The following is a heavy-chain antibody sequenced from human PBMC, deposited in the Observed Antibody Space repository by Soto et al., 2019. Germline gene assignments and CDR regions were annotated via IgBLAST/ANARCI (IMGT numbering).Heavy chain of an antibody. CDR2: IIPIFGTA. CDR3: ARCVAGGSSWYAGRLVHYYGMDV. Sequence: QVQLVQSGAEVKKPGSSVKVSCKASGGTFSSYAISWVRQAPGQGVAWMGGIIPIFGTANYAQKFQGRVTITADESTRTADMERSSLRSEGTAVEYCARCVAGGSSWYAGRLVHYYGMDVWCPGTTVTVSS. V-gene: IGHV1-69*01. J-gene: IGHJ6*02. CDR1: GGTFSSYA. D-gene: IGHD6-13*01.